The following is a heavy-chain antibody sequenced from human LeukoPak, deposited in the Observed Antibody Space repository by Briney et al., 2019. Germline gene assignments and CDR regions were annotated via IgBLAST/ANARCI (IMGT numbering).Heavy chain of an antibody. J-gene: IGHJ4*02. CDR1: GYTFTRYY. Sequence: ASVKVSCKASGYTFTRYYMHWVRQAPGQGLEWMGIINPSGGSTSYAQKFQGRVTMTRDTSTSTVYMELSSLRSEDTAVYYCARDEWELLRADYWGQGTLVTVSS. CDR3: ARDEWELLRADY. D-gene: IGHD1-26*01. V-gene: IGHV1-46*01. CDR2: INPSGGST.